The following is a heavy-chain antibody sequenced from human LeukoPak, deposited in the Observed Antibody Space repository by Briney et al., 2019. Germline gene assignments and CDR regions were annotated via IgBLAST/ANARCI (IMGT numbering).Heavy chain of an antibody. CDR3: ARHDRGGATVDSDYYYYMDV. CDR1: GFPVCRIY. J-gene: IGHJ6*03. V-gene: IGHV3-66*04. D-gene: IGHD4-23*01. CDR2: IYSGGRT. Sequence: PGGSLRPPVVALGFPVCRIYLAWVPQAPGEGLGLVPIIYSGGRTYCADAVKGRFTISRDNSKNTLYLQMDSQKTEDTAVYYCARHDRGGATVDSDYYYYMDVWGRGTAVTVSS.